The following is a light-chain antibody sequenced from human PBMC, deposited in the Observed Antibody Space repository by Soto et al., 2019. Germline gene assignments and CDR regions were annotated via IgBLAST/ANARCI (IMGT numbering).Light chain of an antibody. Sequence: ETVLTQSPARLSLSPGERATLSCRAGQSVSDYLAWYQQKPGQPPRLLIYGASNRATGIPDRFSGSGSGTDFTLTISRLEPEDFAVYYCQQRSYPITFGQGTRLEI. CDR3: QQRSYPIT. J-gene: IGKJ5*01. V-gene: IGKV3-11*01. CDR2: GAS. CDR1: QSVSDY.